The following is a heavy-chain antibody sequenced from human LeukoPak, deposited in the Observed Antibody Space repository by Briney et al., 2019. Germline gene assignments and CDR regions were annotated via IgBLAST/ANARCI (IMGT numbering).Heavy chain of an antibody. J-gene: IGHJ4*02. CDR3: ARDQLWFGY. CDR1: GGSISSYY. Sequence: KPSETLCLTCTVSGGSISSYYWSWIRQPPGKGLEWIGYIYYSGSTNYNPSLKSRVTISVDTSKNQFSLKLSSVTAADTAVYYCARDQLWFGYWGQGTLVTVSS. CDR2: IYYSGST. V-gene: IGHV4-59*01. D-gene: IGHD5-18*01.